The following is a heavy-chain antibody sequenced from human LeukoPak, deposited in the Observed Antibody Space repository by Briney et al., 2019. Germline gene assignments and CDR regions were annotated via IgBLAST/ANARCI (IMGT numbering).Heavy chain of an antibody. CDR1: GGSFSGYY. CDR2: INHSGST. Sequence: SETLSLTCAVYGGSFSGYYWSWIRQPPGKGLEWIGEINHSGSTNYNPSLKSRVTISVDTSKNQFSLKLSSVTAADTAVYHCARLRRRYYYDSSGYYHDYWGQGTLVTVSS. J-gene: IGHJ4*02. D-gene: IGHD3-22*01. CDR3: ARLRRRYYYDSSGYYHDY. V-gene: IGHV4-34*01.